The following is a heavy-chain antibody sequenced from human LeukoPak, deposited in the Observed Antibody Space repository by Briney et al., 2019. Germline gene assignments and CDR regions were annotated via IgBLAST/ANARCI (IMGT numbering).Heavy chain of an antibody. CDR3: ARDGHGSVGENY. J-gene: IGHJ4*02. CDR2: IYSGGST. D-gene: IGHD3-10*01. CDR1: GFTVSSNY. V-gene: IGHV3-53*01. Sequence: GGSLRLSCAASGFTVSSNYMSWVRQAPGKGLEWVSVIYSGGSTYYADSVKGRFTISRDNSKNTLYLQMNSLRAEDTAVCYCARDGHGSVGENYWGQGTLVTVSS.